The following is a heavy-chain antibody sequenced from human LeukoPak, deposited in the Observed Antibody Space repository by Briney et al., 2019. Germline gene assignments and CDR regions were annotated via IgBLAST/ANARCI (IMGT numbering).Heavy chain of an antibody. Sequence: GGSLRLSCAASGFTFSSYSMNWVRQAPGKGLEWVSYISSSSSTIYYADSVKGRFTISRDNSKNTLYLEVNSLRDEDTAVYYCAKEGAWGNWYFDLWGRGALVTVSS. CDR1: GFTFSSYS. D-gene: IGHD3-16*01. J-gene: IGHJ2*01. CDR3: AKEGAWGNWYFDL. V-gene: IGHV3-48*02. CDR2: ISSSSSTI.